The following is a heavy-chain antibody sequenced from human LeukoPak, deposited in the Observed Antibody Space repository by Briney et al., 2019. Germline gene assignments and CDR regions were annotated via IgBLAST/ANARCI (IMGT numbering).Heavy chain of an antibody. CDR2: IYHSGST. V-gene: IGHV4-30-2*01. CDR1: GGSISSGGYS. CDR3: ARGGYYDILTGYPNWFDP. J-gene: IGHJ5*02. Sequence: SETLSLTCAVSGGSISSGGYSWSWIRQPPGKGLEWIGYIYHSGSTYYNPSLKSRVTISVDRFKNQFSLKLSSVTAADTAVYYCARGGYYDILTGYPNWFDPWGQGTLVTVSS. D-gene: IGHD3-9*01.